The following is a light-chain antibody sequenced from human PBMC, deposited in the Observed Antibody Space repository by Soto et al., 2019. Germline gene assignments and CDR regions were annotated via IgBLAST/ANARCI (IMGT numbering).Light chain of an antibody. CDR2: AAS. Sequence: DVQVTQFPSSVAASVGDRVIITCQTSQNIGNWLAWYQQKAGKVPQLLIYAASSVQPGVPSRFSGSGPGPVFTLTISSLQPEDSAIYYCQQANMFPFTFGGGTKVDIK. V-gene: IGKV1-12*02. CDR1: QNIGNW. J-gene: IGKJ4*01. CDR3: QQANMFPFT.